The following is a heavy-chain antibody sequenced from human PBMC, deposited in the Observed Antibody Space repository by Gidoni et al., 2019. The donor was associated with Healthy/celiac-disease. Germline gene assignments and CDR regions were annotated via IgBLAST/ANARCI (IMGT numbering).Heavy chain of an antibody. Sequence: EVQLVVSGGGLVQPGGPLRLPCAASGLTFSSYSTNWVRQAPGKGLEWVSYIRSSSSTIYYADSVKGRFTISRDNAKNSLYLQMNSLRAEDTAVYYCARERRITIFGVVIESGLDPWGQGTLVTVSS. CDR1: GLTFSSYS. CDR3: ARERRITIFGVVIESGLDP. D-gene: IGHD3-3*01. J-gene: IGHJ5*02. CDR2: IRSSSSTI. V-gene: IGHV3-48*01.